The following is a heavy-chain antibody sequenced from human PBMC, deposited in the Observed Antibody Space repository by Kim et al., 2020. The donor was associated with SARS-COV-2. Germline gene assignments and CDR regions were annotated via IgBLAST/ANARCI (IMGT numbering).Heavy chain of an antibody. J-gene: IGHJ4*02. D-gene: IGHD3-16*01. CDR1: GASVSSGIYY. V-gene: IGHV4-61*01. Sequence: SETLSLTCTVSGASVSSGIYYWTWIRQPPGKALEWISYAYYSGYTKYNPSLKSRVTSSVDTSKNQFSLKVTSVTAADTAIYYCARGTDYGLDYWGQGTLVTVSS. CDR3: ARGTDYGLDY. CDR2: AYYSGYT.